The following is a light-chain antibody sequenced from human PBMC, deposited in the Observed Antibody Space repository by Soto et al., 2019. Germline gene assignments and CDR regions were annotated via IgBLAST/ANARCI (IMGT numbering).Light chain of an antibody. CDR1: QSINNY. CDR3: LQSYRTPLT. Sequence: DIQMTQSPSSLSASVGDRVTITCRASQSINNYLSWYQQKPGKAPNLLIFGASTLQSGVPSRFSGSGSGTDFTLTISILQPEDFATYYCLQSYRTPLTFGGGTKVEIK. J-gene: IGKJ4*01. V-gene: IGKV1-39*01. CDR2: GAS.